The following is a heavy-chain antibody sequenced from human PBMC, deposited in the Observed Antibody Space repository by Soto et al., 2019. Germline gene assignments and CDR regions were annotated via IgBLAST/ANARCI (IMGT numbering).Heavy chain of an antibody. Sequence: GGSLRLSCAASGFTVSSNYMSWVRQAPGKGLEWVSVIYSGGSTYYADSVRGRFTISRDNSKNTLYLQMNSLRAEDTAVYYCAKGDGGWSRGAFDIWGQGTMVTVSS. J-gene: IGHJ3*02. D-gene: IGHD2-15*01. CDR3: AKGDGGWSRGAFDI. CDR2: IYSGGST. CDR1: GFTVSSNY. V-gene: IGHV3-53*01.